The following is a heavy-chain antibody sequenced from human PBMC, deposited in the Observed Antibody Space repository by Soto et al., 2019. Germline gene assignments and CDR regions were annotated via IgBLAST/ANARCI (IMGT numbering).Heavy chain of an antibody. CDR3: ARGGSYYAH. V-gene: IGHV1-2*02. CDR1: GSTHTIYF. CDR2: INSVSGGT. J-gene: IGHJ4*02. Sequence: QVQLVQSGAEVKQPGASVRGSCKASGSTHTIYFIHWLRQAPGQGLEWMGWINSVSGGTNYAHKFRGRVTMTRDTATTTAFMDLSGLRSDDTAVYYCARGGSYYAHWGQGTLVSVSS. D-gene: IGHD1-26*01.